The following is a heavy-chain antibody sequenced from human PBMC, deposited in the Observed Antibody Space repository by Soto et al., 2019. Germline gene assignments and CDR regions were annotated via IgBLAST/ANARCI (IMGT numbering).Heavy chain of an antibody. D-gene: IGHD2-2*01. CDR1: GGSLSSANHY. CDR2: IYYSGST. V-gene: IGHV4-39*01. CDR3: XXXXGFLGYCSSTSCSGPCYFDY. J-gene: IGHJ4*02. Sequence: SETLSLSCSVSGGSLSSANHYWGWIRQHPGEGLEWIGNIYYSGSTYYNPSLKSRVTIHVDTSKNQFSLRLKSVTAADTAVYFXXXXXGFLGYCSSTSCSGPCYFDYWGQGTLVTVSS.